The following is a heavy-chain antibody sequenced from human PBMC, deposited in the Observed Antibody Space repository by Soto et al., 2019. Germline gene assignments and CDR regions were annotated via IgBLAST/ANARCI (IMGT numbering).Heavy chain of an antibody. V-gene: IGHV3-7*01. CDR2: IRQDGSEK. CDR3: AKAYSSGYDFLDY. CDR1: GFIFSDYW. D-gene: IGHD5-12*01. J-gene: IGHJ4*02. Sequence: PGGSLRLSCAASGFIFSDYWMSWVRQAPGKGLEWVATIRQDGSEKHHADSVKGRFTISRDNSKNTLYLQMNSLRAEDTAVYYCAKAYSSGYDFLDYWGQGTLVTVSS.